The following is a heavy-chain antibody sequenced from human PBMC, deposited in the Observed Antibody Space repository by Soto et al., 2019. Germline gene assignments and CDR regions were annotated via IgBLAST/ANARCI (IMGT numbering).Heavy chain of an antibody. CDR1: GDSISSRNW. CDR3: ARRAWGPLDY. V-gene: IGHV4-4*02. Sequence: ETLSLTCAVSGDSISSRNWWNWVRQPPGKGLEWIGQISHVGNSNYNPSLQSRVTISVDTSKNQFSLKLSSVTAADTAVYYCARRAWGPLDYWGQGTLVTVSS. J-gene: IGHJ4*02. CDR2: ISHVGNS. D-gene: IGHD3-16*01.